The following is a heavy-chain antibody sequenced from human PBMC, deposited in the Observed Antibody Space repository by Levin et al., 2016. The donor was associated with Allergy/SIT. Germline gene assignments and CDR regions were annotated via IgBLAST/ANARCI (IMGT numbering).Heavy chain of an antibody. D-gene: IGHD3-9*01. J-gene: IGHJ3*02. CDR1: GGSLSGYY. CDR3: ARNMASKALRLSDILRAFDT. Sequence: SETLSLTCAVYGGSLSGYYWSWIRQSPGKGLEWIGEINYSGRTSSNPSLKSRVTISVDKSKNQFSLNLNSVTAADTAEYYCARNMASKALRLSDILRAFDTWDQGAMVTVSS. V-gene: IGHV4-34*01. CDR2: INYSGRT.